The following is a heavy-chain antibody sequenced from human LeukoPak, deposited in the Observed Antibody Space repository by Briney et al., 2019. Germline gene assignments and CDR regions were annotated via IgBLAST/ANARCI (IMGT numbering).Heavy chain of an antibody. CDR1: GYTFTSYY. J-gene: IGHJ4*02. D-gene: IGHD3-9*01. V-gene: IGHV1-46*01. CDR3: ARSGAPYYDILTGYHSSFDY. CDR2: INPSGGST. Sequence: ASVKVSCKASGYTFTSYYMYWVRQAPGQGLEWMGIINPSGGSTRYAQRFQGRVTMTRDTSTSTVYLELSSLRSEDTAVYYCARSGAPYYDILTGYHSSFDYWGQGTLVTVSS.